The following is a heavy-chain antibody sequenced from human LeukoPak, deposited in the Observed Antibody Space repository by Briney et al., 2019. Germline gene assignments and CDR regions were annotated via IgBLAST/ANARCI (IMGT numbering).Heavy chain of an antibody. CDR2: IYYSGST. CDR1: GGSISSYY. V-gene: IGHV4-59*01. J-gene: IGHJ4*02. Sequence: SETLSLTCTVSGGSISSYYWSWIRQPPGKGLEWIGYIYYSGSTNYNPSLKSRVTISVDTSKNQFSLKLSSVTAADTAVYYCARLRETDYFDYWGQGTLVTVSS. CDR3: ARLRETDYFDY.